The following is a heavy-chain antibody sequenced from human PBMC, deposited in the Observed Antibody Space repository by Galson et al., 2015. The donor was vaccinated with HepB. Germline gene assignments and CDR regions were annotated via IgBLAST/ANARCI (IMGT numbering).Heavy chain of an antibody. J-gene: IGHJ6*02. CDR1: GGTFSSYA. D-gene: IGHD2-2*01. V-gene: IGHV1-69*13. Sequence: SVKVSCKASGGTFSSYAISWVRQAPGQGLEWMGVIIPIFGTANYAQKFQGRVTITADESTSTPYMEMSSLRSEDTAVYYCARSNLTNYCSSTSCYEYYGMDVWGQGTTVTVSS. CDR3: ARSNLTNYCSSTSCYEYYGMDV. CDR2: IIPIFGTA.